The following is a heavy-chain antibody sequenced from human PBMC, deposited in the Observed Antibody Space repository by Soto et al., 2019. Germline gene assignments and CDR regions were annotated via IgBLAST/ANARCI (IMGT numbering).Heavy chain of an antibody. D-gene: IGHD3-22*01. CDR3: ARVIASVYGVDV. CDR1: GYTFTHYG. J-gene: IGHJ6*04. V-gene: IGHV1-18*01. Sequence: QVQLVQSGAEVKKPGASVKVSCKTSGYTFTHYGINWVRQATGQGLEWMGWISVYNGDTYYAQQFQGRVTMTADTSKTTAYMELSSLRSDDTAVYYCARVIASVYGVDVWGKGTTFTVSS. CDR2: ISVYNGDT.